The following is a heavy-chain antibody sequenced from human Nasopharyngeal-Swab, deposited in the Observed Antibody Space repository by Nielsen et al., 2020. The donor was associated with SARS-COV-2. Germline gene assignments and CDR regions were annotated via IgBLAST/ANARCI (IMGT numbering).Heavy chain of an antibody. CDR2: IGYDGSNK. CDR1: GFTFSSYG. Sequence: GESLKISCAASGFTFSSYGVHWVRQAPGKGLEWVAVIGYDGSNKYYADSVKGRFTISRDNSKNTLYLQMNSLRAEDTAVYYCARGTPSFDYWGQGTLVTVSS. V-gene: IGHV3-30*02. J-gene: IGHJ4*02. CDR3: ARGTPSFDY.